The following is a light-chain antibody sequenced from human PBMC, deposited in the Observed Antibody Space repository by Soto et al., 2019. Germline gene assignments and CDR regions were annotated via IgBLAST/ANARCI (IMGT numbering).Light chain of an antibody. V-gene: IGKV3-11*01. CDR1: QSVGSS. CDR3: EQRRNWPSELT. CDR2: AAS. Sequence: EIVLTQSPDTLSLSPGERATLSCRASQSVGSSLAWYQQKPGQAPRLLIYAASNRATGIPARFSGSGSGTDLTLTLSILDPEDFAVYYCEQRRNWPSELTFGPGTKVEIK. J-gene: IGKJ3*01.